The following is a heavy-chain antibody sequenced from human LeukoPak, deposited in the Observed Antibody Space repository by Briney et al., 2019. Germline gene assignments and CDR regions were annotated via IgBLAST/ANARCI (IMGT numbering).Heavy chain of an antibody. Sequence: PSETLSLTCTVSGYSLSSGYYWGWIRQPPGKGLEWIGSIYYSGSTYYNPSLKSRVPISVDTCKNQFALKLSSVTAADTAVYYCARGIPPISRYFAWLLSGKYYFDYWGQGTLVTVSS. CDR2: IYYSGST. CDR3: ARGIPPISRYFAWLLSGKYYFDY. V-gene: IGHV4-38-2*02. CDR1: GYSLSSGYY. D-gene: IGHD3-9*01. J-gene: IGHJ4*02.